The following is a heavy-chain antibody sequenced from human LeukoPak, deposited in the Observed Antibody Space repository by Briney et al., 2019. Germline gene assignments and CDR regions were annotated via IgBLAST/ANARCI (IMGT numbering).Heavy chain of an antibody. CDR3: AGVVPRYYSFDI. CDR1: GGAFSGYS. CDR2: TYTTGST. D-gene: IGHD3-10*01. V-gene: IGHV4-59*10. Sequence: SETLSLTCAVYGGAFSGYSWGWIRHPPGEGLEGIGLTYTTGSTNSTPSLKGRVNMSVDTSKNQFSLKLSSVPAAHTAVYYCAGVVPRYYSFDIWGQGTMVTVSS. J-gene: IGHJ3*02.